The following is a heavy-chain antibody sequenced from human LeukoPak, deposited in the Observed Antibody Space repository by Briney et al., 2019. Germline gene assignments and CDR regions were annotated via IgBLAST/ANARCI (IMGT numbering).Heavy chain of an antibody. CDR3: AKVPKGGYFDY. Sequence: GGSLRLSCAASGFTFSSYAMHWVRQAPGKGLEWVAVISYDGSNKYYADSVKGRFTISRDNSKNTLYVQMNSLRAEDTAVYYCAKVPKGGYFDYWGRGTLVTVSS. CDR2: ISYDGSNK. V-gene: IGHV3-30-3*01. CDR1: GFTFSSYA. J-gene: IGHJ4*02.